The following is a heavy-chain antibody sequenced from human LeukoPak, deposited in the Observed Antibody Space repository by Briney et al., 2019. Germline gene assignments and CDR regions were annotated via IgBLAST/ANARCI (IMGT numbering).Heavy chain of an antibody. D-gene: IGHD3-10*01. V-gene: IGHV4-4*07. J-gene: IGHJ4*02. CDR2: IYTSGGT. Sequence: ASETLSLTCTVSGYSISSGYYWSWIRQPAGKGLEWIGRIYTSGGTNYNPSLKSRVTMSVDTSKNQFSLKLSSVTAADTAVYYCARDSGSGSYYKPFDYWGQGTLVTVSS. CDR3: ARDSGSGSYYKPFDY. CDR1: GYSISSGYY.